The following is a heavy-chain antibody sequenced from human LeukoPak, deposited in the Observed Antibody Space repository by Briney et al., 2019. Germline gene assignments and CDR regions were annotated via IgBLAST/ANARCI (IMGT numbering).Heavy chain of an antibody. CDR2: INPNSGGT. Sequence: ASVKVSCKASGYTFTGYYMHWVRQAPGQGLEWMGWINPNSGGTNYAQKFQGWVTMTRDTSISTAYMELSRLRSDDTAVYYCAGGLRFLEWLRSVGMDVWGQGTTVTVSS. CDR1: GYTFTGYY. CDR3: AGGLRFLEWLRSVGMDV. J-gene: IGHJ6*02. V-gene: IGHV1-2*04. D-gene: IGHD3-3*01.